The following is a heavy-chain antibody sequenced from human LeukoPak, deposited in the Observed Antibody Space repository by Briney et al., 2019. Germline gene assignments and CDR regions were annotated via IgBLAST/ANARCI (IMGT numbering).Heavy chain of an antibody. J-gene: IGHJ6*02. D-gene: IGHD6-13*01. V-gene: IGHV6-1*01. CDR1: GDSVSSNSAA. Sequence: HSQTLSLTCAISGDSVSSNSAAWNWIRQSPSRGLEWLGRTYYGSKWYNDYAVSVKSRITINPDTSKNQFSLQLNSVTPEDTAVYYCARDLRYSSSWYAPYYYGMDVWGQGTTVTVSS. CDR2: TYYGSKWYN. CDR3: ARDLRYSSSWYAPYYYGMDV.